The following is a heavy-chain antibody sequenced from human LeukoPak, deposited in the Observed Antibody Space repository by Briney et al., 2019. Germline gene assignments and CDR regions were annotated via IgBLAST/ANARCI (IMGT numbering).Heavy chain of an antibody. CDR3: ARRGRGVIIGEVYNWFDP. CDR2: IYYSGST. Sequence: PSETLSLTCTVSGGSISSSSYYWGWIRQPPGKGLEWIGSIYYSGSTYYNPSLKSRVTISVDTSKNQFSLKLSSVTAADTAVYYCARRGRGVIIGEVYNWFDPWGQGTLVTVSS. J-gene: IGHJ5*02. V-gene: IGHV4-39*01. CDR1: GGSISSSSYY. D-gene: IGHD3-10*01.